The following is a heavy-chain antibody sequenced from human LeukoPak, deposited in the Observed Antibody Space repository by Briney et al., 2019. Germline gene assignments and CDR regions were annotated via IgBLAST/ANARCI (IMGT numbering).Heavy chain of an antibody. CDR1: GFTFSTAW. V-gene: IGHV3-15*01. D-gene: IGHD5-24*01. Sequence: GGSLRLSCAASGFTFSTAWSTWVRQTPGKGLEWVGHIKSRAGGGTADYAAPAKGRFTVSRDDSTNMVYLQMNSLKTEDSAVYYCATEFYRDGYNYWGQGTLVTVSS. CDR3: ATEFYRDGYNY. CDR2: IKSRAGGGTA. J-gene: IGHJ4*02.